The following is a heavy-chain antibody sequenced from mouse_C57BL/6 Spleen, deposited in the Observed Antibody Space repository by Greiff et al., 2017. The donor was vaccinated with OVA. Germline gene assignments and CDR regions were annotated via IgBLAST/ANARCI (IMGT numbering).Heavy chain of an antibody. V-gene: IGHV1-55*01. CDR1: GYTFTSYW. J-gene: IGHJ1*03. D-gene: IGHD1-1*01. CDR2: IYPGSGST. Sequence: QVQLKQSGAELVKPGASVKMSCKASGYTFTSYWITWVKQRPGQGLEWIGDIYPGSGSTNYNEKFKSKATLTVDTSSSTAYMQLSSLTSEDSAVYYCARQTRGTTWYFDVWGTGTTVTVSS. CDR3: ARQTRGTTWYFDV.